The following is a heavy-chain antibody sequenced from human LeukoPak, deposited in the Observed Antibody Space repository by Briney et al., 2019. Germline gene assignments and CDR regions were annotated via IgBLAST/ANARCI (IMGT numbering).Heavy chain of an antibody. CDR2: IWYDGRDK. CDR1: GFTFSGCG. CDR3: ARAPSAMVRDYFDD. Sequence: GGSLRLSCAASGFTFSGCGMHWVRQAPGKGLEWVAFIWYDGRDKYYADSVKGQFTISRDNAKNSLYLQMNSLRAEDTAVYYCARAPSAMVRDYFDDWGQGTLVTVSS. J-gene: IGHJ4*02. D-gene: IGHD5-18*01. V-gene: IGHV3-33*01.